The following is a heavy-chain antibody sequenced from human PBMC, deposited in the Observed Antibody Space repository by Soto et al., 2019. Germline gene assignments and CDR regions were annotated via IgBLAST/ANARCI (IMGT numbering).Heavy chain of an antibody. D-gene: IGHD2-2*02. Sequence: GESLKISCRGSGYSFSSYWSAWVRQMPGKGLEWMGIIYPGDSDTRYSPSFQGQVTISADKSISTAYLQWSSLKASDTAMYYCARGYCSSTSCYRIRFDPWGQGTLVTVSS. CDR2: IYPGDSDT. V-gene: IGHV5-51*02. CDR3: ARGYCSSTSCYRIRFDP. CDR1: GYSFSSYW. J-gene: IGHJ5*02.